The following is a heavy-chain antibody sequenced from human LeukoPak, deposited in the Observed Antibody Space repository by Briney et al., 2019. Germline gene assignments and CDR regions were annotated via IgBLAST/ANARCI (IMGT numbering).Heavy chain of an antibody. CDR2: LSPNSGDT. CDR3: ARGGGNLPRPCDY. J-gene: IGHJ4*02. D-gene: IGHD4-23*01. V-gene: IGHV1-2*02. CDR1: GYTFTGYY. Sequence: ASVKFSCKASGYTFTGYYMHWVRQAPGQGLEWMGWLSPNSGDTNFAQKFQGRVTMTRDTSISTAYMELNNLTSDDTAVYYCARGGGNLPRPCDYWGQGTLVTVSS.